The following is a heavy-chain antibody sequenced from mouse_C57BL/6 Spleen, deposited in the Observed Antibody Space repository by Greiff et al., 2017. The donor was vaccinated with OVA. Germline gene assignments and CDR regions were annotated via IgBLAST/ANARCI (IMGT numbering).Heavy chain of an antibody. J-gene: IGHJ4*01. CDR1: GFTFSDYY. CDR3: ARYYDYDEGYAMDY. V-gene: IGHV5-12*01. CDR2: ISNGGGST. D-gene: IGHD2-4*01. Sequence: EVQVVESGGGLVQPGGSLKLSCAASGFTFSDYYMYWVRQTPEKRLEWVAYISNGGGSTYYPDTVKGRFTISRDNAKNTLYLQMSRLKSEDTAMYYCARYYDYDEGYAMDYWGQGTSVTVSS.